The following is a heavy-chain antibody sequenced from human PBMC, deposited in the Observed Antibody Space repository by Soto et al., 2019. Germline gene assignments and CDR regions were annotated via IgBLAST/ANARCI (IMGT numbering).Heavy chain of an antibody. J-gene: IGHJ5*02. CDR2: ISGSGGST. CDR3: AKDGIYVDTAMVTSNWFDP. CDR1: GFTFSSYA. D-gene: IGHD5-18*01. Sequence: EVQLLESGGGLVQPGGSLRLSCAASGFTFSSYAMSWVRQAPGKGLEWVSAISGSGGSTYYADSVKGRFTISRDNSKNTLYLQMNSLRAEDTAVYYCAKDGIYVDTAMVTSNWFDPWGQGTLVTVSS. V-gene: IGHV3-23*01.